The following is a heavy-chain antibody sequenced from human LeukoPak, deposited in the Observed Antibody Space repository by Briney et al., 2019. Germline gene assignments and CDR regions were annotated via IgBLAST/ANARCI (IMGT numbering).Heavy chain of an antibody. V-gene: IGHV3-30-3*01. CDR1: GFTFSDYA. CDR3: ARVEGYCIDY. J-gene: IGHJ4*02. CDR2: ISYDGNNH. D-gene: IGHD2-15*01. Sequence: PGGSLRLSCAASGFTFSDYAMHWVRQAPGKGLEWVAFISYDGNNHYYADSVKGRFTSSRDNSKNTLYLQMNSLRGEDTAIYYCARVEGYCIDYWGQGTLVTVSS.